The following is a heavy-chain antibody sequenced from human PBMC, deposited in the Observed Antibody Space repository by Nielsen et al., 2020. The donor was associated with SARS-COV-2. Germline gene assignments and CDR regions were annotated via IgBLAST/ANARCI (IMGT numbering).Heavy chain of an antibody. Sequence: GESPKISCAASGFTVSSNYMSWVRQAPGKGLEWVSVIYSGGSTYYADSVKGRFTISRDNTKNTLYLQMNSLRAEDTAVYYCARGPLRGRTGTTRTYYFDYWGQGTLVTVSS. CDR2: IYSGGST. V-gene: IGHV3-66*01. CDR1: GFTVSSNY. D-gene: IGHD1-1*01. J-gene: IGHJ4*02. CDR3: ARGPLRGRTGTTRTYYFDY.